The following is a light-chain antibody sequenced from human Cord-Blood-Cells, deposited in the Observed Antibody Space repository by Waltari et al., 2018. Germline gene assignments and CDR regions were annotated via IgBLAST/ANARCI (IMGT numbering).Light chain of an antibody. J-gene: IGKJ1*01. V-gene: IGKV3-15*01. CDR3: QHRKT. CDR2: GAS. Sequence: EIVMTQSPAPMSVSPGERATLSCRASQSVSSNLAWYQQKPGQAPRLLIYGASTGATGIPARFSGSGSGTEFTLTISSLQSEDFAVYYCQHRKTFGQGTKVEIK. CDR1: QSVSSN.